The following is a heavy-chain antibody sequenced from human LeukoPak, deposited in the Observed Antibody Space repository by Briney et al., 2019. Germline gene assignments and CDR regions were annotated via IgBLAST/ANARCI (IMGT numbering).Heavy chain of an antibody. J-gene: IGHJ6*02. Sequence: SLRLSCAAXGFTFSSYSMNWVRQAPGKGLEWVSSISSSSSYIYYADSVKGRFTISRDNAKNPLYLQMNSLRAEDTAVYYCARDRFSDSSSMDVWGQGTTVTVSS. CDR3: ARDRFSDSSSMDV. V-gene: IGHV3-21*01. D-gene: IGHD3-22*01. CDR2: ISSSSSYI. CDR1: GFTFSSYS.